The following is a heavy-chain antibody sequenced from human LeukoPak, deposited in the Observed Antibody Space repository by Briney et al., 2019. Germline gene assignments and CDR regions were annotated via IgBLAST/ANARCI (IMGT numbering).Heavy chain of an antibody. CDR3: ARGVVVLAATPPWFDP. J-gene: IGHJ5*02. V-gene: IGHV3-23*01. D-gene: IGHD2-15*01. CDR1: GFTFSSYD. CDR2: ISGSGSTT. Sequence: GGSLRLSCAASGFTFSSYDMSWVRQAPGKGLEWVSGISGSGSTTKYADSVKGRFTTSRDNAKNMLYLQMNSLRGEDTAVYYCARGVVVLAATPPWFDPWGQGTLVTVFS.